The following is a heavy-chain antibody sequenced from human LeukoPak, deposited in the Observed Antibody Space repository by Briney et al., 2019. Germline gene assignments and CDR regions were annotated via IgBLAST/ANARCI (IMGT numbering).Heavy chain of an antibody. CDR1: GFTFTTYN. CDR2: ITSSSSYT. V-gene: IGHV3-21*04. CDR3: SKPRYSSGWYRYYFDY. J-gene: IGHJ4*02. D-gene: IGHD6-19*01. Sequence: GGSLRLSCAASGFTFTTYNMNWVRQAPGKRLEWVSSITSSSSYTFYADSVKGRFTISRDNSKNTLYLQMNSLRAEDMAVYYCSKPRYSSGWYRYYFDYWGQGTLVTVSS.